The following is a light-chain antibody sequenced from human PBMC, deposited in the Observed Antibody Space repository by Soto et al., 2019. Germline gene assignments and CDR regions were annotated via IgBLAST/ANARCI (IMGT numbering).Light chain of an antibody. CDR1: SSDVGGYNY. J-gene: IGLJ1*01. Sequence: QSVLTQPASVSGSPGQSITISCTGSSSDVGGYNYVSWYQQYPGKVPKLMIYEVSNRPSGVSNRFSGSKSGNTASLTISGLQADDEADYYCSSYASSSTYVFGTGTKVTVL. CDR2: EVS. CDR3: SSYASSSTYV. V-gene: IGLV2-14*01.